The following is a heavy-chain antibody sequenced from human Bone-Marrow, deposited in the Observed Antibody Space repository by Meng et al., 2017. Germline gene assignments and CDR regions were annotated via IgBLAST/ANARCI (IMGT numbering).Heavy chain of an antibody. J-gene: IGHJ4*02. D-gene: IGHD2-2*01. Sequence: SVYVSCKASGYTFTSYAMNWVRQAPGQGLEWMGWINTNTGNPTYAQGFTGRFVFSLDTSVSTAYLQISSLKAEDTAVYYCARGAIVVVPAAIVYWGQGTLVTVSS. CDR3: ARGAIVVVPAAIVY. CDR1: GYTFTSYA. V-gene: IGHV7-4-1*02. CDR2: INTNTGNP.